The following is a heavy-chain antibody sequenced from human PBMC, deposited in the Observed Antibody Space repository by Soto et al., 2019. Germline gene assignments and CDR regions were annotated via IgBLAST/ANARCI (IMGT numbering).Heavy chain of an antibody. J-gene: IGHJ4*02. CDR2: IYPGDSDT. V-gene: IGHV5-51*01. Sequence: GESLRISCKGSGYSFTSYWIGWVRQMPGKGLEWMGIIYPGDSDTRYSPSFQGQVTISADKSISTAYLQWSSLKASDTAMYYCARQSTYYYDSSGYYHEDYWGQGTLVT. CDR3: ARQSTYYYDSSGYYHEDY. D-gene: IGHD3-22*01. CDR1: GYSFTSYW.